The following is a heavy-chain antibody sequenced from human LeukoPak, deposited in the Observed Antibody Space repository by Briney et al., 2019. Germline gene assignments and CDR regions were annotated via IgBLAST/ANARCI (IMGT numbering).Heavy chain of an antibody. CDR2: IYYSGST. J-gene: IGHJ5*02. Sequence: SETLSLTCTVSGGSISSGGYYWSWIRQHPGKGLEWIGYIYYSGSTYYNPSLKSRVTISVDTSKNQFSLKLSSVTAADTAVYYCASANGASNYDILTGYYTVYNWFDPWGQGTLVTVSS. V-gene: IGHV4-31*03. CDR3: ASANGASNYDILTGYYTVYNWFDP. CDR1: GGSISSGGYY. D-gene: IGHD3-9*01.